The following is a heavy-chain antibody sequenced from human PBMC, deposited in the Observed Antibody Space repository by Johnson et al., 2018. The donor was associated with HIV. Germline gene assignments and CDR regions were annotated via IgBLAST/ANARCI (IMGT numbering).Heavy chain of an antibody. J-gene: IGHJ3*02. V-gene: IGHV3-66*01. CDR2: IYSGGST. CDR1: GFTFSSYG. Sequence: VQLVESGGGVVQPGRSLRLSCAASGFTFSSYGMHWVRQAPGKGLEWVSVIYSGGSTYYADPVKVRFTISRDNSKNTLYLQMNSLRAEETAVYYCASAVARTKGGAFDIWGQGTMVTVSS. CDR3: ASAVARTKGGAFDI. D-gene: IGHD6-19*01.